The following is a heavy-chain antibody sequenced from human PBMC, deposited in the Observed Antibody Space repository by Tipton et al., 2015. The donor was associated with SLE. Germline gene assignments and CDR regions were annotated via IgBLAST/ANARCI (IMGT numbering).Heavy chain of an antibody. D-gene: IGHD5-18*01. Sequence: TLSLTCTVSGGSVSSGGKYWGWIRQPPGKGLEWIGGIYYTGTTTYYNSFLKSRVTMSVDTSKNQFSRRLTSVVAADTAVDYCARLHGYSYGLNWFDPWGQGTLISVSS. CDR1: GGSVSSGGKY. J-gene: IGHJ5*02. V-gene: IGHV4-39*07. CDR3: ARLHGYSYGLNWFDP. CDR2: IYYTGTTT.